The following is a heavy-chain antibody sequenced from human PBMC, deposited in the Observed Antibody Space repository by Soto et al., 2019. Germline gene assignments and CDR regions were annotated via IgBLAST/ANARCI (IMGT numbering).Heavy chain of an antibody. V-gene: IGHV1-18*01. J-gene: IGHJ6*02. CDR1: GYSFTRYG. Sequence: ASVKVSCKASGYSFTRYGISWVRQAPGQGLEWMGWISVHNGNTNYPQKVQGRVTMTTDTSTSTAYMELSSLRSEDTAVYYCAATVAGTDYYYYGMDVWGQGTTVTVSS. D-gene: IGHD6-19*01. CDR3: AATVAGTDYYYYGMDV. CDR2: ISVHNGNT.